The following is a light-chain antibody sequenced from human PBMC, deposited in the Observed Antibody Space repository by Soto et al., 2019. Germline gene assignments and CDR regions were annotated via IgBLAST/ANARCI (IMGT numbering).Light chain of an antibody. J-gene: IGKJ4*01. CDR3: QQYYSYPLT. Sequence: IPMTQSPSSFSASTGDRVTLTCRASQDVGRYLAWYQQKPGEAPKLLIYSASTLQRGVPSRFSGSGSGTDFTLTISYLQSEDIATYYCQQYYSYPLTFGGGTRVEIK. CDR1: QDVGRY. V-gene: IGKV1-8*01. CDR2: SAS.